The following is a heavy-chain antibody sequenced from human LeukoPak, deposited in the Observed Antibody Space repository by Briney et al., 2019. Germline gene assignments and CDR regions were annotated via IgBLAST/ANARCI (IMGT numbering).Heavy chain of an antibody. Sequence: GGSLSLSCAASGFSFDDYAMHWVRQAPGKGLEWVSLISGDGGSTSYADSVKGRFTISRDNSKNSLYLQMNSLRTEDTALYYCAKDQLNYYDSSEGGVDYWGQGTLVTVSS. J-gene: IGHJ4*02. D-gene: IGHD3-22*01. V-gene: IGHV3-43*02. CDR2: ISGDGGST. CDR1: GFSFDDYA. CDR3: AKDQLNYYDSSEGGVDY.